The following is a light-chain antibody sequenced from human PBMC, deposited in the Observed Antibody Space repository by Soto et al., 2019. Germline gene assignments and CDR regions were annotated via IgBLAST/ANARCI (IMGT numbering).Light chain of an antibody. CDR3: SSYTSSSTVV. V-gene: IGLV2-14*01. CDR2: DVS. CDR1: SSDVGGYNY. Sequence: QSVLTQPASVSGSPGQSITISCTGTSSDVGGYNYVSWYQQHPGKAPKLMIYDVSNRPSGVSNRFSGSKSGNTASLTISGLQAEDGADYYWSSYTSSSTVVFGGGTQLTVL. J-gene: IGLJ2*01.